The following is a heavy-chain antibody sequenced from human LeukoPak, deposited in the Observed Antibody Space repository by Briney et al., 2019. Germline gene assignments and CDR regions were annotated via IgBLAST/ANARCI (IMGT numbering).Heavy chain of an antibody. CDR1: GFTFSSYA. V-gene: IGHV3-23*01. D-gene: IGHD1-14*01. Sequence: GGSLRLSCAASGFTFSSYAMSWVRQAPGKGLELVSTVTGSGDTTYYADSVKGRFTISRDNSKNTLYLQMNSLRAEDTAVYYCAKDLVSTTSASDYWGQGTLVTVSS. CDR3: AKDLVSTTSASDY. J-gene: IGHJ4*02. CDR2: VTGSGDTT.